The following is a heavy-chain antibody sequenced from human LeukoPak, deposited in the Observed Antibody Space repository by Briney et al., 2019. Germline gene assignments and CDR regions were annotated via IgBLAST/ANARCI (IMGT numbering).Heavy chain of an antibody. CDR3: AREIYYGSGSYYPFDY. V-gene: IGHV1-69*13. Sequence: SVKVSCKASGGTFSSYAISWVRQAPGQGLEWMGGIIPIFGTANYAQKFQGRVTITADESTSTAYVELSSLRSEDTAVYYCAREIYYGSGSYYPFDYWGQGTLVTVSS. J-gene: IGHJ4*02. CDR1: GGTFSSYA. D-gene: IGHD3-10*01. CDR2: IIPIFGTA.